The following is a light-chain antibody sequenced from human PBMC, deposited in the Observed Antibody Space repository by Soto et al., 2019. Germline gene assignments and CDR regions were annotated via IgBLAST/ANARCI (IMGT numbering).Light chain of an antibody. CDR1: SSDVGNNNY. J-gene: IGLJ1*01. CDR3: SSYTGSSYV. Sequence: QSVLTQPASVSGSPGQSITISCTGTSSDVGNNNYVSWNQHNPGRAPKVMICDVTNRPSGVSNRFSGSKSGNTASLTISGLQAEDEADYYCSSYTGSSYVFGTGTKDTDL. CDR2: DVT. V-gene: IGLV2-14*03.